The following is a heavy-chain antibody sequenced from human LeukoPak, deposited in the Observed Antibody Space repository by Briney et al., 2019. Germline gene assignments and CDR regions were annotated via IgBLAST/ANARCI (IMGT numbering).Heavy chain of an antibody. V-gene: IGHV4-38-2*01. Sequence: SETLSLTCAVSGYSIRSGYYWVWIRQPPGKGLEWIGSMFHSGSTYYNPSLKSRVTISVDTSKNQFSLKLSSVTAADTAVYYCARTSSGWPYYFDYWGQGTLVTVSS. CDR3: ARTSSGWPYYFDY. CDR1: GYSIRSGYY. CDR2: MFHSGST. D-gene: IGHD6-19*01. J-gene: IGHJ4*02.